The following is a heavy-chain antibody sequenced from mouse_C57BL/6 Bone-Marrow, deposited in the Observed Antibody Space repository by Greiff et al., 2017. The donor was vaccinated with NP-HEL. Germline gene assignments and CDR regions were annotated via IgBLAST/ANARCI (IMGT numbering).Heavy chain of an antibody. CDR1: GFTITDDY. CDR2: IYPENGDT. J-gene: IGHJ1*03. V-gene: IGHV14-4*01. CDR3: TAVSYYGSSYWYFDV. D-gene: IGHD1-1*01. Sequence: EVQLQQSGAELVRPGASVKLSCTASGFTITDDYMHWVKQRPEQGLEWIGWIYPENGDTEYAAKFKGKATMTADTSSNTAYMQLSSLTSEDTAVYYCTAVSYYGSSYWYFDVWGTGTTVTVSS.